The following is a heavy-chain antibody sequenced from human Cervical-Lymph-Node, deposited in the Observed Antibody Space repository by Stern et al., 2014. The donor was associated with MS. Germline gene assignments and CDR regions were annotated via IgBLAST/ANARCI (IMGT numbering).Heavy chain of an antibody. V-gene: IGHV1-69*01. D-gene: IGHD3-22*01. CDR1: GGTFSSYA. CDR2: IIPIFGTA. CDR3: ASNPYYYDSSGPNWFDP. Sequence: VQLVESGAEVKKPGSSVKVSCKASGGTFSSYAISWVRQAPGQGLEWMGGIIPIFGTANHAQKFQGRVTIAADESTSTAYMELSSLRSEDTAVYYCASNPYYYDSSGPNWFDPWGQGTLVTVSS. J-gene: IGHJ5*02.